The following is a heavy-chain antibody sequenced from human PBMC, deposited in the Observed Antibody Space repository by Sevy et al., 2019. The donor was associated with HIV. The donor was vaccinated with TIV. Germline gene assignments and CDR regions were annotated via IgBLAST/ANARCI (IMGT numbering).Heavy chain of an antibody. Sequence: GGYLRLSCAASGFTFDDYAMHWVRQAPGKGLEWVSGISWNSGSIGYADSVKGRFTISRDNAKNSLYLQMNSLRAQDTALYYCAKVLSGSGKGMDVWGQGTTVTVSS. CDR1: GFTFDDYA. D-gene: IGHD3-10*01. CDR2: ISWNSGSI. V-gene: IGHV3-9*01. J-gene: IGHJ6*02. CDR3: AKVLSGSGKGMDV.